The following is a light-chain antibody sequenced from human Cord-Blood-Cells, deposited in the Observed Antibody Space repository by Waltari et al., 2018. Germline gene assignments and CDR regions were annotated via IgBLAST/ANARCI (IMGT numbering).Light chain of an antibody. CDR2: DVS. CDR1: SRVVGGFHY. CDR3: CSYAGSYTFDV. Sequence: QFALILPGSVYGSTGPSVTISCTGTSRVVGGFHYVSWDQQHPGKAPKLMIYDVSKPPSGVPDRFAGSKSGNTASLTISGLQAEDEADYYCCSYAGSYTFDVFGTGTKVTVL. V-gene: IGLV2-11*01. J-gene: IGLJ1*01.